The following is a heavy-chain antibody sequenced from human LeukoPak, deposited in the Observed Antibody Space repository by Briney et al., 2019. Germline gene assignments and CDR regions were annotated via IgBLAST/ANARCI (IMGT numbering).Heavy chain of an antibody. Sequence: SETLSLTCAVYGGSFSGYYWSWIRQPPGKGLEWIGEINHSGSTNYNPSLKSRVTISVDTSKNQFSLKLSSVTAADAAVYYCARVSSSWYWFDPWGQGTLVTVSS. CDR3: ARVSSSWYWFDP. D-gene: IGHD6-13*01. V-gene: IGHV4-34*01. CDR1: GGSFSGYY. CDR2: INHSGST. J-gene: IGHJ5*02.